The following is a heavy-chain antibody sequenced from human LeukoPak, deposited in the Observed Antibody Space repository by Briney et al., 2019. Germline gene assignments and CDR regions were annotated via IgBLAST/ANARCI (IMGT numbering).Heavy chain of an antibody. J-gene: IGHJ4*02. CDR1: GFTFSSYW. Sequence: GGSLRLSCAASGFTFSSYWMSWVRQAPGKGLEWVANIKQDGSEKYYVDSVKGRFTISRDTPKNTLYLQMNSLRVEDTAVYYCASWPGGWYGEDSWGQGTLVTVSS. V-gene: IGHV3-7*03. D-gene: IGHD6-19*01. CDR2: IKQDGSEK. CDR3: ASWPGGWYGEDS.